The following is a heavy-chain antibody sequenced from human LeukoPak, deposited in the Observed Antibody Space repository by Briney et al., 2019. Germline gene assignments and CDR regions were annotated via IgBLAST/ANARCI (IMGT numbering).Heavy chain of an antibody. CDR3: ARRQYYYDSSGYYNDY. J-gene: IGHJ4*02. V-gene: IGHV5-51*01. CDR2: IYPGDSDT. D-gene: IGHD3-22*01. CDR1: GYSFTSYW. Sequence: GESLKISCKGSGYSFTSYWIGWVRQMPGKGLGWMGIIYPGDSDTRYSPSFQGQVTISADKSISTAYLQWSSLKASDTAMYYCARRQYYYDSSGYYNDYWGQGTLVTVSS.